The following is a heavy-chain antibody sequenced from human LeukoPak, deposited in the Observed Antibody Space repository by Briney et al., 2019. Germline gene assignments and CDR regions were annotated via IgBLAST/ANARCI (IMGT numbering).Heavy chain of an antibody. CDR1: GFTFSSYA. D-gene: IGHD3-16*01. J-gene: IGHJ4*02. Sequence: GGALTLSCAASGFTFSSYAMSWGREAPARGLEWVSSLRGNGDTFYADSVKGRFTLSRDDSRNTVYLHLDNLRVEDTAVYYCAKASWVSSADAVLWGQGTVVTVSS. CDR2: LRGNGDT. V-gene: IGHV3-23*01. CDR3: AKASWVSSADAVL.